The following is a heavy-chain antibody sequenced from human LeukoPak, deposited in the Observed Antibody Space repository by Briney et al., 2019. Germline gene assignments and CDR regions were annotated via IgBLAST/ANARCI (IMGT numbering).Heavy chain of an antibody. CDR1: GFTFSSYG. J-gene: IGHJ4*02. D-gene: IGHD2-21*02. CDR3: AKAPHCGGDCYSWPYYFDY. CDR2: ISGSGGST. Sequence: QPGGSLRLSCAASGFTFSSYGMHWVRQAPGKGLEWVSAISGSGGSTYYADSVKGRFTISRDNSKNTLYLQMNSLRAEATAVYSCAKAPHCGGDCYSWPYYFDYWGQGTLVTVSS. V-gene: IGHV3-23*01.